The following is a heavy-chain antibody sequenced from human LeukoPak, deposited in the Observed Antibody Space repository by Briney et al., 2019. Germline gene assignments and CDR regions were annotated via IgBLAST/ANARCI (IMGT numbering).Heavy chain of an antibody. CDR2: ISYDGSNK. D-gene: IGHD3-10*01. Sequence: PGGSLRLSCAASGFTFSSYGMHWVRQAPGKGLEWVALISYDGSNKYYADSVKGRFTISRDNSKNTLYLQMNSLRAEDTAVYYCAKAGRGELLYGHYFDYWGQGTLVTVSS. V-gene: IGHV3-30*18. CDR3: AKAGRGELLYGHYFDY. J-gene: IGHJ4*02. CDR1: GFTFSSYG.